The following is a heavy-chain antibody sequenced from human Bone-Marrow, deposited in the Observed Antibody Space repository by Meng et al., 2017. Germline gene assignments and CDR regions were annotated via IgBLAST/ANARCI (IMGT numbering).Heavy chain of an antibody. V-gene: IGHV2-5*02. D-gene: IGHD3-22*01. CDR3: AHADSSGYYQA. J-gene: IGHJ4*02. Sequence: QITLKESVPTLVKPTKTLTLTCILFGFSLSTTGVGVGWIRQPPGKALEWLALIYWDDDQRYSPSLKSRLTITKDTPKNQVVLTMTNMDPVDTATYYCAHADSSGYYQAWGQGTLVTVSS. CDR2: IYWDDDQ. CDR1: GFSLSTTGVG.